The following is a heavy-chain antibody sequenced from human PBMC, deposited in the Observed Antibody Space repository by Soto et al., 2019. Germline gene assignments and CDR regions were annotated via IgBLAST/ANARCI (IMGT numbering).Heavy chain of an antibody. CDR2: ISYDGSNK. CDR1: GFTFSSYF. J-gene: IGHJ4*02. D-gene: IGHD6-13*01. Sequence: PGGSLRLSCADSGFTFSSYFMHWVRQAPGKGLEWVAVISYDGSNKYYADYVQGRFTIPRDNNKNTLYPQMNNLRAEDTAVYYCAKDPSSWYGGVDYWGQGTLVTVSS. CDR3: AKDPSSWYGGVDY. V-gene: IGHV3-30*18.